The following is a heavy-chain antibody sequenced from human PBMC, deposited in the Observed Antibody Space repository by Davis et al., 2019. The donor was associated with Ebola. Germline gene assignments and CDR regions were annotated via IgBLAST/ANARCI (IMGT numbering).Heavy chain of an antibody. CDR1: GFTFTNYG. V-gene: IGHV3-33*01. CDR2: IWYDGSKQ. D-gene: IGHD6-6*01. J-gene: IGHJ4*02. Sequence: GESLKISCAAFGFTFTNYGFHWVRRAPGKGLEWVALIWYDGSKQYYADSVKGRFTISRETSKSMLYLQMNSLKAEDTAVYYCSRDLSYSALDDWGQGTLVTVSS. CDR3: SRDLSYSALDD.